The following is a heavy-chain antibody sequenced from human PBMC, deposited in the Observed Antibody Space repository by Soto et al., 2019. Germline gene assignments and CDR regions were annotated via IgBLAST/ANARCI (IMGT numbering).Heavy chain of an antibody. CDR2: IIPIFGTA. D-gene: IGHD2-15*01. J-gene: IGHJ5*02. CDR1: GGTFSSYA. V-gene: IGHV1-69*01. CDR3: ARVKGYCSGGSCYSAWFDP. Sequence: QVQLVQSGAEVKKPGSSVKVSCKASGGTFSSYAISWVRQAPGQGRAWIGVIIPIFGTANYSQKFQGRVTITADESTSTAYMELSSLRSEDTAVYYCARVKGYCSGGSCYSAWFDPWGQGTLVTVSS.